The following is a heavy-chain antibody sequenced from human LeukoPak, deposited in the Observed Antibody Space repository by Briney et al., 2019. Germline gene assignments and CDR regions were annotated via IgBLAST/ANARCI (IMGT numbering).Heavy chain of an antibody. CDR3: ARTRKGALDY. CDR2: ISSSGSTI. J-gene: IGHJ4*02. CDR1: GFTFSSYS. V-gene: IGHV3-48*04. D-gene: IGHD1-1*01. Sequence: GGSLRLSCAASGFTFSSYSMNWVRQAPGKGLEWVSSISSSGSTIYYADSVKGRFTISRDNAKNSLYLQMNSLRAEDTAVYYCARTRKGALDYWGQGTLVTVSS.